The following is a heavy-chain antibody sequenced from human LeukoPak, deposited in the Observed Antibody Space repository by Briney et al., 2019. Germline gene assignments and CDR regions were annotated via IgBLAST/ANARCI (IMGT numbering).Heavy chain of an antibody. V-gene: IGHV3-23*01. J-gene: IGHJ4*02. CDR1: GFTFSSYA. CDR3: PPDLEVKPANDFDN. Sequence: TGGSLRLSCAASGFTFSSYAMSWVRQAPGKGLEWVSAISGSGGSTYYADSVKGRFTISRDNSKNTLYLQMNSLRAEDTAVYYCPPDLEVKPANDFDNWGKGPLVTVS. CDR2: ISGSGGST. D-gene: IGHD2-2*01.